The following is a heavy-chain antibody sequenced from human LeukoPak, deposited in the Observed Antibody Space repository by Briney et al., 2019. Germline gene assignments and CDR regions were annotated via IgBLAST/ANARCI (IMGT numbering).Heavy chain of an antibody. J-gene: IGHJ4*02. CDR2: IGSNGGST. Sequence: GGSLRLSCAASGFTFSSYAMHWVRQAPGKGLEYVSAIGSNGGSTYYANSVKGRFTISRDNSKNTLYLQMGSLRAEDMAVYYCARDLGTSGIAAAGTWGQGTLVTVSS. V-gene: IGHV3-64*01. CDR3: ARDLGTSGIAAAGT. D-gene: IGHD6-13*01. CDR1: GFTFSSYA.